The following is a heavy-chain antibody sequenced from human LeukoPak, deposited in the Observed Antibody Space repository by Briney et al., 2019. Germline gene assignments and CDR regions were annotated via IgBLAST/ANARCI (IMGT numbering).Heavy chain of an antibody. CDR3: AKKGIAVAGTFDY. D-gene: IGHD6-19*01. V-gene: IGHV3-23*01. CDR2: ISGSGGST. Sequence: GGSLRLSGAASGFTFSSYDMSWVRQAPGKGLDWVSAISGSGGSTYYADSVKGRFTISRDNSKNTLYLQMNSLRAEDTAVYYCAKKGIAVAGTFDYWGQGTLVTVSS. CDR1: GFTFSSYD. J-gene: IGHJ4*02.